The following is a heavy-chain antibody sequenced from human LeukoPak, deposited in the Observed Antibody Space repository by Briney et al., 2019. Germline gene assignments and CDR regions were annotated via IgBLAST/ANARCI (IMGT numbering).Heavy chain of an antibody. CDR1: GYTFTGYY. D-gene: IGHD3-10*01. CDR2: INPNSGGT. J-gene: IGHJ5*02. CDR3: ARDGSGSYYLGSVNNWFDP. Sequence: GASVKVSCKASGYTFTGYYMHWVRQAPGQGLEWMGWINPNSGGTNYAQKFQGRVTMTRDTSISTAYMELSRLRSDDTAVYYCARDGSGSYYLGSVNNWFDPWGQGTLVTVSS. V-gene: IGHV1-2*02.